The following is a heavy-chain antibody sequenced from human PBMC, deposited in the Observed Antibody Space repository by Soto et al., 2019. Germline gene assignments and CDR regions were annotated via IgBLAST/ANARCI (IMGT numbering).Heavy chain of an antibody. D-gene: IGHD6-13*01. V-gene: IGHV3-30*18. CDR1: GFTFRSYG. Sequence: QVQLVESGGGVVQPGRSLRLSCAASGFTFRSYGMHWVRQAPGKGLEWVAVSSYDGSNQYYADSVKGRFTISRDDSKNTLYLQMNSLRPEDTAVYYCAKDREHQLIRGWCDPWGQGTLVTVSP. CDR3: AKDREHQLIRGWCDP. CDR2: SSYDGSNQ. J-gene: IGHJ5*02.